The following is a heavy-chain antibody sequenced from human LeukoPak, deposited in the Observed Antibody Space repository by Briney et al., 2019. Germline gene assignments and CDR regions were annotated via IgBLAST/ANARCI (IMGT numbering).Heavy chain of an antibody. CDR2: INPSGGST. J-gene: IGHJ4*02. V-gene: IGHV1-46*01. D-gene: IGHD2-2*01. CDR1: GSTFTSYY. Sequence: ASVTVSCSASGSTFTSYYMHWVRQAPGQGLEWMGIINPSGGSTSYAQKFQGRVTMTRDTSTSTVYMELSSLRAEDTAVYYCARGRGQLLWNYWGQGTLVTVSS. CDR3: ARGRGQLLWNY.